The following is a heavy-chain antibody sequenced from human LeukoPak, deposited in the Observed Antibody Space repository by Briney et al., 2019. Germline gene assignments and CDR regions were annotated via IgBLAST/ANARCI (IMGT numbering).Heavy chain of an antibody. D-gene: IGHD6-19*01. J-gene: IGHJ4*02. V-gene: IGHV3-53*01. Sequence: GGSLRLSCAASGFSVSNNYMSWVRQAPGKGVEWVSLIYSGGDKRYAASVKGRFTISRDNSKNTLYLQMDSLRAEDTAVYYCAKDRNSGWYAPDYWGQGTLVTVS. CDR2: IYSGGDK. CDR1: GFSVSNNY. CDR3: AKDRNSGWYAPDY.